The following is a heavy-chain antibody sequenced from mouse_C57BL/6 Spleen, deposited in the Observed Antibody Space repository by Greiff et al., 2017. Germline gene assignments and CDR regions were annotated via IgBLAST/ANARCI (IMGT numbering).Heavy chain of an antibody. J-gene: IGHJ1*03. CDR1: GYTFTSYW. Sequence: QVQLQQPGAELVKPGASVKLSCKASGYTFTSYWMHWVKQRPGRGLEWIGRIDPNSGGTTYNEKFKSKATLTVDKPSSTAYMQLSSLTSSDSAVYYCARSDYYGSSGYFDVWGTGTTVTVSS. CDR2: IDPNSGGT. CDR3: ARSDYYGSSGYFDV. V-gene: IGHV1-72*01. D-gene: IGHD1-1*01.